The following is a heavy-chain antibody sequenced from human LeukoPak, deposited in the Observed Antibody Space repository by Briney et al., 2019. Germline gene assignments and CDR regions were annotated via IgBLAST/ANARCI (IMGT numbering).Heavy chain of an antibody. V-gene: IGHV4-61*01. D-gene: IGHD3-10*01. Sequence: PSETLSLTCTVSGGSVSSGSYYWSWIRQPPGKGLEWIGYIYYSGSTNYNPSLKSRVTISVDTSKNQFSLKLSSVTAADTAVYYCARGHRRGVRLNYFDYWGQGTLVTVSS. CDR3: ARGHRRGVRLNYFDY. J-gene: IGHJ4*02. CDR2: IYYSGST. CDR1: GGSVSSGSYY.